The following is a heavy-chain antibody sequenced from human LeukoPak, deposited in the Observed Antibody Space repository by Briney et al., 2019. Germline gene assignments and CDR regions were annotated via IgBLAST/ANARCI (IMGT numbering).Heavy chain of an antibody. CDR1: GGSFSGYY. Sequence: SETLSLTCAVYGGSFSGYYWSWIRQPPGKGLEWIGEINHSGGTNYSPPLKSRVTISVDTSKNQFSLKLYSVTAADTAVYYCARHYYPAAAGDYWGQGTLVTVSS. J-gene: IGHJ4*02. D-gene: IGHD6-25*01. CDR3: ARHYYPAAAGDY. CDR2: INHSGGT. V-gene: IGHV4-34*01.